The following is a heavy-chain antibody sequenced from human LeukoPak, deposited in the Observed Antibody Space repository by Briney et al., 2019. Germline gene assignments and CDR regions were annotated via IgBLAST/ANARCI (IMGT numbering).Heavy chain of an antibody. D-gene: IGHD3-10*02. Sequence: GASVKVSCKASGYTFTSYGISWVRQAPGQGLEWMGGIIPIFGTANYAQKFQGRVTITADESTSTAYMELSSLRSEDTAVYYCALFGDSYYMDVWGKGTTVTISS. J-gene: IGHJ6*03. CDR3: ALFGDSYYMDV. V-gene: IGHV1-69*13. CDR2: IIPIFGTA. CDR1: GYTFTSYG.